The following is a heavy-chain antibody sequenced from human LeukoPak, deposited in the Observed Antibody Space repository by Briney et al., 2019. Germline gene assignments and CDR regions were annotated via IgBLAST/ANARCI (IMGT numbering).Heavy chain of an antibody. J-gene: IGHJ4*02. Sequence: SETLSLTCTVSGGSISSYYWSWIRQPPGKGPEWIGYIYYSGSTNYNPSLKSRVTISVDTSKNQFSLKLSSVTAADTAVYYCASSNIVVVPDPPKFDYWGQRTLVTVSS. D-gene: IGHD2-2*01. CDR3: ASSNIVVVPDPPKFDY. V-gene: IGHV4-59*01. CDR1: GGSISSYY. CDR2: IYYSGST.